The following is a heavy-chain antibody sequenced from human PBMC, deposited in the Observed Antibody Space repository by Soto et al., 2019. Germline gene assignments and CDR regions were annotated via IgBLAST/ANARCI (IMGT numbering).Heavy chain of an antibody. V-gene: IGHV3-30*18. CDR3: AKRQYSGYDFGAFDI. J-gene: IGHJ3*02. D-gene: IGHD5-12*01. CDR1: GFTFSSYG. Sequence: GGSLRLSCAASGFTFSSYGMHWVRQAPGKGLEWVAVISYDGSNKYYADPVKGRFTISRDNSKNTLYLQMNSLRAEDTAVYYCAKRQYSGYDFGAFDIWGQGTMVTVSS. CDR2: ISYDGSNK.